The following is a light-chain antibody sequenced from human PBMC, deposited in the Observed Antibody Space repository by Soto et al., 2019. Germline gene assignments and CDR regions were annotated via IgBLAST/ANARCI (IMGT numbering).Light chain of an antibody. CDR1: SSDVGGYDF. CDR2: DVS. Sequence: QSALTQPASVSGSPGQSITISCTGTSSDVGGYDFVSWYQQHPGKAPELMIYDVSSRPSGVSSRFSGFKSGNTASLTISGLQAVDEGDYYCSSYTSSNTLVFGGGTKLTVL. CDR3: SSYTSSNTLV. V-gene: IGLV2-14*01. J-gene: IGLJ2*01.